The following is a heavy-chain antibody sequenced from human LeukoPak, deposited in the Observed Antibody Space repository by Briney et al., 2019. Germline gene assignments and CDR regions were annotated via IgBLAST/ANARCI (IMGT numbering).Heavy chain of an antibody. J-gene: IGHJ2*01. D-gene: IGHD3-10*01. CDR2: IYYSGST. Sequence: PSETLSLTCTVSGGSISSYYWSWIRQPPGKGLEWIGYIYYSGSTNYNPSLKSRVTISVDTSKNQFSLKLSSVTAADTAVYYCAKDAAHTYYGSGSWSWYFDLWGRGTLVTVSS. CDR3: AKDAAHTYYGSGSWSWYFDL. CDR1: GGSISSYY. V-gene: IGHV4-59*01.